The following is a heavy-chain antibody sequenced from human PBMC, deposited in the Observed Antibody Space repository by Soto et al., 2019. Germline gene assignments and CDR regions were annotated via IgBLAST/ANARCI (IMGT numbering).Heavy chain of an antibody. D-gene: IGHD6-13*01. V-gene: IGHV4-59*01. CDR1: GGATSSYY. J-gene: IGHJ3*02. CDR3: ARDDCGSWDDAFDI. CDR2: IYYSGST. Sequence: SETLSLTCAVSGGATSSYYWSWIRQPPGKGLEWIGYIYYSGSTNYNPSLKSRVTISVDTSKNQFSLKLSSVTAADTAVYYCARDDCGSWDDAFDIWGRRKMVTVSS.